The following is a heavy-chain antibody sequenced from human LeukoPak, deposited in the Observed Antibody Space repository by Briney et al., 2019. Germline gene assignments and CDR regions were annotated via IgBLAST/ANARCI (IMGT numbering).Heavy chain of an antibody. Sequence: SETLSLTCTVSGGSNSSYYWSWIRQPPGKGLEWIGYIYYSGSTNYNPSLKSRVTISVDTSKNQFSLKLSSVTAADTAVYYCAGASYDSSGVHWGQGTLVTVSS. CDR2: IYYSGST. D-gene: IGHD3-22*01. CDR1: GGSNSSYY. V-gene: IGHV4-59*01. CDR3: AGASYDSSGVH. J-gene: IGHJ4*02.